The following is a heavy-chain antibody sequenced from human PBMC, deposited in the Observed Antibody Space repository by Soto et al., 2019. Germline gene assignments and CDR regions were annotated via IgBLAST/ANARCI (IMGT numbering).Heavy chain of an antibody. J-gene: IGHJ4*02. CDR1: GFTFSDHY. CDR2: TRNKANSYTT. D-gene: IGHD1-26*01. CDR3: ASSGSYNPFDY. V-gene: IGHV3-72*01. Sequence: EVQLVESGGGLVQPGGSLRLSCAASGFTFSDHYMDWARQAPGKGLEWVGRTRNKANSYTTEYAASVKGRFTISRDDSKNSLYLQMNSLNTEDTAVYYCASSGSYNPFDYWGQGTLVTVSS.